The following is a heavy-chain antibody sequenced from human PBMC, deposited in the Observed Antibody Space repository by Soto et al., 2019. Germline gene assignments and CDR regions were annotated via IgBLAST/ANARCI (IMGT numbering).Heavy chain of an antibody. V-gene: IGHV3-30-3*01. J-gene: IGHJ4*02. CDR1: GFTFSSYA. CDR2: ISYDGSNK. CDR3: ARDTIQWLGWGYFDY. D-gene: IGHD6-19*01. Sequence: QVQLVESGGGVVQPGRSLRLSCAASGFTFSSYAMHWVRQAPGKGLEWVAVISYDGSNKYYADSVKGRFTISRDNSKNTLYLQMNSLRAEDTAVYYCARDTIQWLGWGYFDYWGQGTLVTVSS.